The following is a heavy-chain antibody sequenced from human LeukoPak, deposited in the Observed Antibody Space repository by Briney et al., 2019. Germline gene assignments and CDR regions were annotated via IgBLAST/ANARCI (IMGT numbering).Heavy chain of an antibody. CDR1: GGSISSYY. J-gene: IGHJ5*02. D-gene: IGHD4-17*01. Sequence: PSETLSLTCTVSGGSISSYYWSWIRQPPGKGLEWIGYIYYSGSTNYNPSLKSRVTISVDTSKNQFSLKLSSVTAADTAVYYCARAGSGGDYDPYNWFDPWGQGTLVTVSS. CDR2: IYYSGST. CDR3: ARAGSGGDYDPYNWFDP. V-gene: IGHV4-59*01.